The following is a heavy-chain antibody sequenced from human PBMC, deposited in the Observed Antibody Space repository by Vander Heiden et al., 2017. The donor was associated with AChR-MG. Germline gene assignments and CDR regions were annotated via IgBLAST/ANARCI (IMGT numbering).Heavy chain of an antibody. D-gene: IGHD1-26*01. CDR1: GYSISSGYY. V-gene: IGHV4-38-2*02. J-gene: IGHJ6*03. CDR2: IYRTGTT. Sequence: QVQLQESGPGLVKPSETLSLTCAVSGYSISSGYYWGWVRQPPAKGLEWIGSIYRTGTTSYNPSLQSRVTISVDTSKNQFSLELSSVTAADTAVYYCARDFLGSIYYYYMDFWGKGTTVTVSS. CDR3: ARDFLGSIYYYYMDF.